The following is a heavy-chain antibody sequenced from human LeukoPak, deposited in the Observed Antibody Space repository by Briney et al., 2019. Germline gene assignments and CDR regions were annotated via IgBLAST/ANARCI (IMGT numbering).Heavy chain of an antibody. CDR1: GGSISSYY. CDR3: ARDRGSYLPGGAFDI. Sequence: SETLSLTCTVSGGSISSYYWSWIRQPPGKGLEWIGYIYYSGSTKYNPSLKSRVTISVDTSKNQFSLKRNSVTAADTAVYYCARDRGSYLPGGAFDIWGQGTMVTVSS. V-gene: IGHV4-59*01. D-gene: IGHD1-26*01. J-gene: IGHJ3*02. CDR2: IYYSGST.